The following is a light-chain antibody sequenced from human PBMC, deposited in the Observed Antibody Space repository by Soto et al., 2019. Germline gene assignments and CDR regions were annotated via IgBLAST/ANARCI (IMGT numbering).Light chain of an antibody. Sequence: QSALTQPASVSGSPGQSITISCTGTSSDVGGYNYVSWYQQHPGKAPKLMIYEVSNRPSGVSNRFSGSKSGNTASLTISGLQAEDEADYYCNSYTSSFNYAFGSGTKLTVL. CDR2: EVS. J-gene: IGLJ1*01. CDR1: SSDVGGYNY. V-gene: IGLV2-14*01. CDR3: NSYTSSFNYA.